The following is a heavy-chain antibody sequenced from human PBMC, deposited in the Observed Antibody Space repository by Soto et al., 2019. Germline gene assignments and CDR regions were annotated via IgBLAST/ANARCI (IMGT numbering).Heavy chain of an antibody. D-gene: IGHD6-13*01. CDR3: ARWNSSSWFAVYFQY. J-gene: IGHJ1*01. CDR2: IIPKFGST. Sequence: QVQLVQSGAEVKKPGSSVKVSCKASGDTFSSYSISWVRQAPGQGLEWMGGIIPKFGSTKYARKFQDRVTITADESTSTAYMELTGLISEDTAVYFCARWNSSSWFAVYFQYWGQGSLVIVSS. CDR1: GDTFSSYS. V-gene: IGHV1-69*01.